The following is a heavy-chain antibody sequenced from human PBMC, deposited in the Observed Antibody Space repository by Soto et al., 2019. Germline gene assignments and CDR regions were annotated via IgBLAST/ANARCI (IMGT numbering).Heavy chain of an antibody. J-gene: IGHJ3*02. Sequence: PGGSLRLSCAASGFTFNTFALTWVRQAPGKGLEWVSSITVDGGSTYYVDAVKGRVTVSRENTKNTLYLQMDSLRAQQSTVYYCVKVVYERCVNDALEIWGQGTMVTASS. V-gene: IGHV3-23*01. CDR3: VKVVYERCVNDALEI. CDR1: GFTFNTFA. D-gene: IGHD1-20*01. CDR2: ITVDGGST.